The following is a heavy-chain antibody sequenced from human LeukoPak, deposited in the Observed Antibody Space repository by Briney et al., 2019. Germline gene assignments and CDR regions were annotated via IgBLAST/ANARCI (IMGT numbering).Heavy chain of an antibody. V-gene: IGHV3-23*01. J-gene: IGHJ3*02. CDR3: ARRTPERAFDI. CDR2: INSGGTRT. D-gene: IGHD4-23*01. Sequence: GGSLRLSCAASGFTFSSSAMSWVRQAPGKGLECVSSINSGGTRTYYSDSVKGRFTISRDNSKNTLYLIMNSLRAEDTAVYYCARRTPERAFDIWGQGTMVTVSS. CDR1: GFTFSSSA.